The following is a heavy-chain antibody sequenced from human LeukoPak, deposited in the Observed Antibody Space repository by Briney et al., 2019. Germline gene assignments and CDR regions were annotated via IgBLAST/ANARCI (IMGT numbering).Heavy chain of an antibody. Sequence: PGASLRLSCAASGFTFSSYTMNWVRQAPGKGLEWVSSISSSSAYIFYADSVKGRFTISRDNAENSLFLQMNSLRPEDTAVYYCARDTSSYGSQTGDNIWGQGTLVTVSS. D-gene: IGHD3-10*01. CDR3: ARDTSSYGSQTGDNI. V-gene: IGHV3-21*01. J-gene: IGHJ4*02. CDR2: ISSSSAYI. CDR1: GFTFSSYT.